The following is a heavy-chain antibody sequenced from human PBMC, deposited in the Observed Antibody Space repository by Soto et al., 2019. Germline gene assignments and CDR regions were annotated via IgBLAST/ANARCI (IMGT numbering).Heavy chain of an antibody. Sequence: GGSLRLSCAASGFTFSSYWMHWVRQAPGKGLVWVSRINSDGSSTSYADSVKGRFTISRDNAKNTLYLQMNSLRAEDTAVYYCARVIGGYDLESSAVDYWGQGTLVTVSS. D-gene: IGHD5-12*01. V-gene: IGHV3-74*01. J-gene: IGHJ4*02. CDR2: INSDGSST. CDR3: ARVIGGYDLESSAVDY. CDR1: GFTFSSYW.